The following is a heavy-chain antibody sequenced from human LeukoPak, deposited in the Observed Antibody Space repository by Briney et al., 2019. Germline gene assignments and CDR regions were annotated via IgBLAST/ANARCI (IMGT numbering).Heavy chain of an antibody. V-gene: IGHV4-59*01. J-gene: IGHJ4*02. D-gene: IGHD5-12*01. CDR3: AKGSGYPSLSPLDF. Sequence: PSETLSLTCTVSRDSISGYYWSWVRQPPGKGLEWIGYIYYTGTTNYNPSLKSRVTISVDTSKNQFSLTLTSVTAADTAIYYCAKGSGYPSLSPLDFWGQGTLVTVSS. CDR2: IYYTGTT. CDR1: RDSISGYY.